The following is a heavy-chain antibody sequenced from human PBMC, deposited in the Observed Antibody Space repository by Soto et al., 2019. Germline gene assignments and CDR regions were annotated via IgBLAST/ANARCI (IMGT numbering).Heavy chain of an antibody. CDR1: GYTFTSYY. Sequence: ASVKVSCKASGYTFTSYYMHWVRQAPGQGHEWIGIINPSDVSTSYSQKFQGRVTMSRDTSTSSVYMELSSLRSDDTAVYYCARDKDLGYCSGGSCYSVYPSVLGFYGMDVWGQGTTVTVSS. CDR3: ARDKDLGYCSGGSCYSVYPSVLGFYGMDV. V-gene: IGHV1-46*01. CDR2: INPSDVST. D-gene: IGHD2-15*01. J-gene: IGHJ6*02.